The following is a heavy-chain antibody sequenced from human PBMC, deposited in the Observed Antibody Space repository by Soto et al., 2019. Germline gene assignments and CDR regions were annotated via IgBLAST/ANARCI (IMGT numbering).Heavy chain of an antibody. CDR1: GGSISTYY. CDR2: IYASGST. V-gene: IGHV4-4*07. CDR3: ARGGMVIIPTATAFDY. D-gene: IGHD2-2*01. Sequence: SETLSLTCTVSGGSISTYYWSWIRQPAGKGLEWIGRIYASGSTNYNPSLKGRVTMSVATSKNQFSLKLSSVTAADTAVYYCARGGMVIIPTATAFDYWGQGTLVTVSS. J-gene: IGHJ4*02.